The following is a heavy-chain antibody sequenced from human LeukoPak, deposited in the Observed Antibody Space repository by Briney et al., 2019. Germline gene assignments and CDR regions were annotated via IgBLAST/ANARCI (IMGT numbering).Heavy chain of an antibody. Sequence: GASVKVSCKASGYTFTSYGISWVRQAPGQGLEWMGWISAYNGNTNYAQKLQGRVTMTTDTSTSTAYMELRSLRSDDTAVYYCARDYYYDSSGYYGSGTYYFDYWGQGTLVTVSS. J-gene: IGHJ4*02. V-gene: IGHV1-18*01. D-gene: IGHD3-22*01. CDR1: GYTFTSYG. CDR2: ISAYNGNT. CDR3: ARDYYYDSSGYYGSGTYYFDY.